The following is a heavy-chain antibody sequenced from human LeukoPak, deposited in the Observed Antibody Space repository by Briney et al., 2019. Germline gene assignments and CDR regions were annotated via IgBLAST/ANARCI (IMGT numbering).Heavy chain of an antibody. J-gene: IGHJ4*02. Sequence: PSETLSLTCTVSGYSISSGYYWGWIRQPPGKGLEWIGSIYHSGSTYYNPSLKSRVTISVDTSKNQFSLKLSSVTAADTAVYYCAARGGYGDYDGGDFDYWGQGTLVTVSS. D-gene: IGHD4-17*01. V-gene: IGHV4-38-2*02. CDR1: GYSISSGYY. CDR2: IYHSGST. CDR3: AARGGYGDYDGGDFDY.